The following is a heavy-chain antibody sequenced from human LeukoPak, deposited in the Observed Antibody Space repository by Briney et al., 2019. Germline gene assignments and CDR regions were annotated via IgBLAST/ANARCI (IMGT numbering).Heavy chain of an antibody. CDR1: GYTFTGYY. D-gene: IGHD3-16*01. CDR2: INPNSGGT. Sequence: ASVKVSCKASGYTFTGYYMHWVRPAPGQGLEWMGWINPNSGGTNYAQKFQGRVTMTRDTSISTAYMELSRLRSDDTAVYYCARDWGITRVTDYWGQGTLVTVSS. J-gene: IGHJ4*02. V-gene: IGHV1-2*02. CDR3: ARDWGITRVTDY.